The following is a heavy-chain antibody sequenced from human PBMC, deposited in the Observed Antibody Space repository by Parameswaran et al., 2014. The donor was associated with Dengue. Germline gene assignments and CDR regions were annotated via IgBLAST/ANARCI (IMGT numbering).Heavy chain of an antibody. Sequence: WIRQPPGKGLEWIGYIYYSGSTNYNPSLKSRVTISVDTSKNQFSLKLSSVTAADTAVYYCARDQGDDYGDYGTTFDIWGQGTMVTVS. D-gene: IGHD4-17*01. J-gene: IGHJ3*02. V-gene: IGHV4-59*01. CDR3: ARDQGDDYGDYGTTFDI. CDR2: IYYSGST.